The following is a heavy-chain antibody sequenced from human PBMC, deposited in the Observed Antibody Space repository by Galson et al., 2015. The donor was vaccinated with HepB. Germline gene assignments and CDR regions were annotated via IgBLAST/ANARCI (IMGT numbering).Heavy chain of an antibody. V-gene: IGHV3-73*01. Sequence: SGAEVKKPGESLKISCKASGYSFSSHWIGWVRQMPGKGLEWVGRIEAKGSNYATAYVASVKGRFTISRDDSKNTAYLQMHSLRTEDTAVYYCIRMGDLSGYSSTWGQGTLATVSS. D-gene: IGHD6-13*01. CDR3: IRMGDLSGYSST. CDR2: IEAKGSNYAT. J-gene: IGHJ5*02. CDR1: GYSFSSHW.